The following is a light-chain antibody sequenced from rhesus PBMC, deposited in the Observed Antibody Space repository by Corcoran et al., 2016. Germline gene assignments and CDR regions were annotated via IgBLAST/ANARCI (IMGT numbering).Light chain of an antibody. J-gene: IGLJ1*01. CDR3: SSYAGSNTFI. CDR2: EVS. Sequence: QAALTQPRSVSGSPGQSVNISCTGTSSDIGGYNYVSWYQQHPGTAPQLMIYEVSKRPSGVSGRFSGSKSGNTASLTISGLQAEDEADYYCSSYAGSNTFIFGAGTRLTVL. V-gene: IGLV2-32*02. CDR1: SSDIGGYNY.